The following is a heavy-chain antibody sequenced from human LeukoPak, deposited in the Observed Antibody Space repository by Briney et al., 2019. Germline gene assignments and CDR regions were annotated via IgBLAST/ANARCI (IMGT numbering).Heavy chain of an antibody. CDR1: GFTVSSNY. CDR2: IYSGGST. Sequence: GGSLRLSCAASGFTVSSNYMSWVRQAPGKGLEWVSVIYSGGSTYYADSVKGRFTISRDNSKNTLYLQMNSLRAEDTAVYYCASPSLYGSGGYSDYWGQGTLVTVSS. V-gene: IGHV3-66*01. J-gene: IGHJ4*02. CDR3: ASPSLYGSGGYSDY. D-gene: IGHD3-10*01.